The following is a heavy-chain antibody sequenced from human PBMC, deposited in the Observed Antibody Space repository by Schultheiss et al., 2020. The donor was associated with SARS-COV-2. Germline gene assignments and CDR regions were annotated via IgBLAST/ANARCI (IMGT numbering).Heavy chain of an antibody. CDR3: ARQGKEMASFDY. Sequence: GESLKISCKGSGFSFTTYWIAWVRQAPGKGLEWMGIIYPGDSDTRYSPSFQGQVTISADRSTSTAYLQWSSLKASDTAMYYCARQGKEMASFDYWGQGTLVTVSS. V-gene: IGHV5-51*01. CDR2: IYPGDSDT. J-gene: IGHJ4*02. CDR1: GFSFTTYW. D-gene: IGHD5-24*01.